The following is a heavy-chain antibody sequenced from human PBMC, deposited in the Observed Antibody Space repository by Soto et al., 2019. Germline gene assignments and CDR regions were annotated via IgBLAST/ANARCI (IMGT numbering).Heavy chain of an antibody. D-gene: IGHD1-20*01. J-gene: IGHJ6*02. CDR1: AYRSTHYY. V-gene: IGHV1-2*02. Sequence: SEKVSFQAPAYRSTHYYMHLVRQAPGQGLEWMGWINPNSGGTKYAQKFKGRVTMTRDTSISTAYMDMSSLRSDYSAVYYCARPLRGIRHGMDVWGQGTTVTGSS. CDR2: INPNSGGT. CDR3: ARPLRGIRHGMDV.